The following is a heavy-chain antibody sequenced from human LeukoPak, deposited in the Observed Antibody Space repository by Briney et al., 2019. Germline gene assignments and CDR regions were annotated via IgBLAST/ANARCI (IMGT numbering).Heavy chain of an antibody. CDR2: IRFDGGNK. V-gene: IGHV3-30*02. Sequence: GGSLRLSCTASRFTFNIYGMHWVRQAPGKGLEWVAFIRFDGGNKYYADSVKGRFTISRDNSKNTLYLQMNSLRAEDTAVYYCARSIAVAGDYWGQGTLVTVSS. J-gene: IGHJ4*02. CDR3: ARSIAVAGDY. D-gene: IGHD6-19*01. CDR1: RFTFNIYG.